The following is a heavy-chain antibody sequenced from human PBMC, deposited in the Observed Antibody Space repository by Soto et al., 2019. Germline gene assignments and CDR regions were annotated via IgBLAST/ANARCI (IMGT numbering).Heavy chain of an antibody. CDR2: ISSSSSTI. V-gene: IGHV3-48*02. CDR3: ARDLLYDYVWGSYRPYPPNYYYYGMDV. J-gene: IGHJ6*02. CDR1: GFTFSSYS. D-gene: IGHD3-16*02. Sequence: GGSLRLSCAASGFTFSSYSMNWVRQAPGKGLEWVSYISSSSSTIYYADSVKGRFTISRDNAKNSLYLQMNSLRDEDTAVYYCARDLLYDYVWGSYRPYPPNYYYYGMDVWGQGTTVTVSS.